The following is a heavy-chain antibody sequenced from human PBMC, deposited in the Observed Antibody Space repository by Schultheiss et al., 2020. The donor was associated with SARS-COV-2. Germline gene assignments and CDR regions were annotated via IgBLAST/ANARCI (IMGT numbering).Heavy chain of an antibody. CDR1: GYTFTSYG. CDR3: ARDRPRADILTGYYNVGANYYYYYGMDV. Sequence: ASVKVSCKASGYTFTSYGISWVRQAPGQGLEWMGWISGYKDNTKYAQKFQGSVTMTTDTSTSTAYMELRSLRSDDTAVYYCARDRPRADILTGYYNVGANYYYYYGMDVWGQGTTVTVSS. D-gene: IGHD3-9*01. CDR2: ISGYKDNT. V-gene: IGHV1-18*01. J-gene: IGHJ6*02.